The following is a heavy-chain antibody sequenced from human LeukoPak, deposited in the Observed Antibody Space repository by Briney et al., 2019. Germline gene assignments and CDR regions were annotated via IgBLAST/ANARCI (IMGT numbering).Heavy chain of an antibody. V-gene: IGHV4-59*12. Sequence: PSETLSLTCTVSGGSISSYYWSWIRQPPGKGLEWIGYIYYSGSTNYNPSLKSRVTISVDKSKNQFSLKLSSVTAADTAVYYCARDGIGYSSGIDYWGQGTLVTVSS. CDR3: ARDGIGYSSGIDY. J-gene: IGHJ4*02. CDR2: IYYSGST. CDR1: GGSISSYY. D-gene: IGHD6-19*01.